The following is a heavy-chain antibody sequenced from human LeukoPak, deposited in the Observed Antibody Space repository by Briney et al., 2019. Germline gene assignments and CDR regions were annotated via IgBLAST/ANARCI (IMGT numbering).Heavy chain of an antibody. CDR3: AKGHSAHGTGFDC. CDR2: ISGSGDST. Sequence: GGSLRLSCASSGWTYNRYRRNWLRQPPGKEVEWVSGISGSGDSTYYADSVKGRFTISRDNSKNTLYLQMNSLRVEDTAVYYCAKGHSAHGTGFDCWGQGTLVAGSS. J-gene: IGHJ4*02. D-gene: IGHD1-14*01. V-gene: IGHV3-23*01. CDR1: GWTYNRYR.